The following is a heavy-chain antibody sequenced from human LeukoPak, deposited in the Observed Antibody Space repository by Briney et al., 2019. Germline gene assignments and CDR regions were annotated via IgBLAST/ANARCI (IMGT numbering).Heavy chain of an antibody. Sequence: ASVKVSCKGSGYTFTGYYMHWVRQAPGQGLEWMGWINPNSGTTNYAQKLQGRVTVTRDTSISTAYMELSGLESDDTAVYYCARDLMTTPTWDFDYWGQGTLVTVAS. J-gene: IGHJ4*02. D-gene: IGHD3-16*01. CDR2: INPNSGTT. CDR1: GYTFTGYY. CDR3: ARDLMTTPTWDFDY. V-gene: IGHV1-2*02.